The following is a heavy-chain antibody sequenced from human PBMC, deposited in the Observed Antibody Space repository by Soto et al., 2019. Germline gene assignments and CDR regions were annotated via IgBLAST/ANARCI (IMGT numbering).Heavy chain of an antibody. Sequence: QVQLXESGPGLXXPSGTLSLTCGVSGDSFRDANWWTXXXXXPGKGLEWIGDILHTGSTDYSPSXRXRVXXXXXXXXXXXXLXLTAVTAADTAVYYCARSPRRVDGKWYLDYWGQGVLVTVSS. CDR1: GDSFRDANW. D-gene: IGHD2-15*01. CDR3: ARSPRRVDGKWYLDY. J-gene: IGHJ4*02. CDR2: ILHTGST. V-gene: IGHV4-4*02.